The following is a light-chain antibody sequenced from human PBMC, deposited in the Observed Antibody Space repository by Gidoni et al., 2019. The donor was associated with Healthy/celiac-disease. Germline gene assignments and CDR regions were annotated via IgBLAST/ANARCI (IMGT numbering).Light chain of an antibody. CDR2: RNN. V-gene: IGLV1-47*01. Sequence: QSVLTQPPSASGTPGQRVTISCSGSSSNIGSNYVYWYQQLPGTAPKLLIYRNNPRPSGVPDRFSGSKSGTSASLAISGLRSEDEADYYCAAWDDSHNWVFGGGTKLTVL. J-gene: IGLJ3*02. CDR3: AAWDDSHNWV. CDR1: SSNIGSNY.